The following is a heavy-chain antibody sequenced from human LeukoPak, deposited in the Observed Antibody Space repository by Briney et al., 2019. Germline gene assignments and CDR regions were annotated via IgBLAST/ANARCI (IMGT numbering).Heavy chain of an antibody. V-gene: IGHV3-74*01. Sequence: GGSLRLSCGVSGFTFNSYWIHWVRQTPGKGLEWVSSIDFDGSDTRYADSVTGRFTISRDNAKNTLYLQMNSLRAEDTAVYYCARDPRTAFDVWGQGTMVTVSS. CDR3: ARDPRTAFDV. CDR2: IDFDGSDT. CDR1: GFTFNSYW. J-gene: IGHJ3*01.